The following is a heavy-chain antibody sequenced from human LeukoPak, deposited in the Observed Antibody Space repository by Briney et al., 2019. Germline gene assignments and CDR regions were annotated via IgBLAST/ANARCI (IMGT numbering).Heavy chain of an antibody. CDR1: GFTFSIYA. CDR2: MSYDGANK. CDR3: ARDRLLYTSGPGSFDY. J-gene: IGHJ4*02. D-gene: IGHD6-19*01. V-gene: IGHV3-30-3*01. Sequence: GGSLRLSCAASGFTFSIYAMHWVRQAPGKGLEWVAFMSYDGANKYYADSVKGRFTISRDNSKNTLYLQMNSLTTEDTAVYYCARDRLLYTSGPGSFDYWGQGTLVTVSS.